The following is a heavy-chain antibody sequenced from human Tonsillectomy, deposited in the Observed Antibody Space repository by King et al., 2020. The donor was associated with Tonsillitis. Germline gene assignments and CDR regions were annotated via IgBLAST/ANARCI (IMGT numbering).Heavy chain of an antibody. CDR1: GGSISSYY. Sequence: QVQLQESGPGLVKPSETLSLTCTVSGGSISSYYWSWIRQPPGKGLEWIGYIYYSGSTNYNPSLKSRVTISVDTSQNQFSLKLSSVTAADTAVYYCARDYGSGGSYLFDYWGQGTLVTVSS. J-gene: IGHJ4*02. CDR3: ARDYGSGGSYLFDY. D-gene: IGHD2-15*01. V-gene: IGHV4-59*01. CDR2: IYYSGST.